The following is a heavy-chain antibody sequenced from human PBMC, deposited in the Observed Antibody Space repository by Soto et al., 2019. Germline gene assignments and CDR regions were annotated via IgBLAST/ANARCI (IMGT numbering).Heavy chain of an antibody. J-gene: IGHJ5*02. Sequence: GGSLRLSCAASGFTFSSYGMHWVRQAPGKGLEWVAVIWYDGSNKYYADSVKGRFTISRDNSKNTLYLQMNSLRAEDTAVYYCARDRFFGGSGYLNWFDPWGQGTLVTVSS. D-gene: IGHD2-15*01. V-gene: IGHV3-33*01. CDR3: ARDRFFGGSGYLNWFDP. CDR2: IWYDGSNK. CDR1: GFTFSSYG.